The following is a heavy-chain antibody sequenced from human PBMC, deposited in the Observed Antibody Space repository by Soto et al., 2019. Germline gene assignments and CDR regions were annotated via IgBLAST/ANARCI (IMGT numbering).Heavy chain of an antibody. V-gene: IGHV3-30-3*01. Sequence: QVQLVESGGGVVQPGRSLRLSCAASGFTFSTYAMHWVRQAPGKGLEWVAVISYAGSNKYYADSVKGRFTISRDSSKNTLYPQMNSLRTEDTAVYYCARPLWRDDYNWGYFDLWGRGTLVTVSS. CDR2: ISYAGSNK. J-gene: IGHJ2*01. CDR1: GFTFSTYA. CDR3: ARPLWRDDYNWGYFDL. D-gene: IGHD4-4*01.